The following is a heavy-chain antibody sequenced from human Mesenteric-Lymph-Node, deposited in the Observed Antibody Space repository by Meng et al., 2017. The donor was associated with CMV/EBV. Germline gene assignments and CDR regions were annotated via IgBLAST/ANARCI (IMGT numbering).Heavy chain of an antibody. V-gene: IGHV4-59*01. J-gene: IGHJ4*02. CDR2: IYYSGST. CDR3: ARGDPTVTTDY. D-gene: IGHD4-17*01. CDR1: GGSISSYY. Sequence: SETLSLTCTVSGGSISSYYWSWIRQPPGKGLEWIGYIYYSGSTNYNPSLKSRVTISIDTSKNQFSLKLSSVTAADTAMYYCARGDPTVTTDYWGQGTLVTVSS.